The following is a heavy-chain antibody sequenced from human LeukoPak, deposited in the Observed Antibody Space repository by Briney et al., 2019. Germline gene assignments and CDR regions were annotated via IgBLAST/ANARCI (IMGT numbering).Heavy chain of an antibody. J-gene: IGHJ4*02. Sequence: GGSLRLSCVASGFTLENAWMSWVRQAPGKGLEWVSTISVGAEYIFYADSVKGRFTISRDDSNNALYLQMHSLRAEDTALYYCASGPPFLKYFEYWGRGTLVTVSS. V-gene: IGHV3-23*01. CDR2: ISVGAEYI. D-gene: IGHD3-3*01. CDR1: GFTLENAW. CDR3: ASGPPFLKYFEY.